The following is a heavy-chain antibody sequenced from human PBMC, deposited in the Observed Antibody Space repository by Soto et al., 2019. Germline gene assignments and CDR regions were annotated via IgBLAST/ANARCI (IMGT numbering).Heavy chain of an antibody. CDR2: IWYDGSNK. CDR1: GFTFSSYG. D-gene: IGHD6-19*01. Sequence: QVQLVESGGGVVQPGRSLRLSCAASGFTFSSYGMHWVRQAPGKGLEWVAVIWYDGSNKYYADSVKGRFTISRDNSKNTLYLHMNSLRAEDTAVYYCARDTVAVAGNYYYDGMDVWGQGTTVTVSS. J-gene: IGHJ6*02. CDR3: ARDTVAVAGNYYYDGMDV. V-gene: IGHV3-33*01.